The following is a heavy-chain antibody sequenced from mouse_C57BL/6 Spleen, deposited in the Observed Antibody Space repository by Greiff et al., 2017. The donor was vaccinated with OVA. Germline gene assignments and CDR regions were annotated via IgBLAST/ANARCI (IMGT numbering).Heavy chain of an antibody. J-gene: IGHJ2*01. D-gene: IGHD2-4*01. Sequence: VQLQQSGAELVRPGTSVKVSCKASGYAFTNYLIEWVKQRPGQGLEWIGVINPGSGGTNYNEKFKGKATLTADKSSSTAYMQLSSLTSEDSAVYFCAREAMDYGFDYWGQGTTLTVSS. V-gene: IGHV1-54*01. CDR2: INPGSGGT. CDR1: GYAFTNYL. CDR3: AREAMDYGFDY.